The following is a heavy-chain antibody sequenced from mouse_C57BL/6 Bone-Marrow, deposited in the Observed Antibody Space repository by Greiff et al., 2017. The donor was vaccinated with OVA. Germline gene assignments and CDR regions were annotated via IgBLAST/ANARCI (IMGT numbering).Heavy chain of an antibody. CDR1: GYTFTDYN. V-gene: IGHV1-18*01. Sequence: EVQLQQSGPELVKPGASVKIPCKASGYTFTDYNMDWVKQSHGKSLEWIGDINPNNGGTIYNQKFKGKATLTVAKSSSTAYMELRSLTSEDTAVYYCAREDGNSFAYWGQGTLVTVSA. D-gene: IGHD2-1*01. CDR2: INPNNGGT. J-gene: IGHJ3*01. CDR3: AREDGNSFAY.